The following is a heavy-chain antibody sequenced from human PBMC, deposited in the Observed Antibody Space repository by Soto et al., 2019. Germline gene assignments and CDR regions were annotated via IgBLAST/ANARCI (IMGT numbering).Heavy chain of an antibody. D-gene: IGHD6-13*01. CDR3: TRHRWYSSSWSGFDY. CDR1: GFTFSGSA. J-gene: IGHJ4*02. Sequence: EVQLVESGGGLVQPGGSLKLSCAASGFTFSGSAMHWVRQASGKGLEWVGRIRSKANSYATAYAASVKGRFTISRDDSKNTAYLQMNSLKTEDTAVYYCTRHRWYSSSWSGFDYWGQGTLVTVSS. CDR2: IRSKANSYAT. V-gene: IGHV3-73*01.